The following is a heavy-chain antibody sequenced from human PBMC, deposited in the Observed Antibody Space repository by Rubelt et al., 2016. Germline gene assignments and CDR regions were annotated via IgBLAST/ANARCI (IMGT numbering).Heavy chain of an antibody. CDR2: ISYDGSNK. J-gene: IGHJ4*02. D-gene: IGHD3-16*01. V-gene: IGHV3-30*04. CDR3: ARLPYGDYVWGLLGY. CDR1: GFTFSSYA. Sequence: RSLRLSCAASGFTFSSYAMHWVRQAPGKGLEWVAVISYDGSNKYYADSVKGRFTISRDNSKNTLYLQMNSLRAEDTAVYYCARLPYGDYVWGLLGYWGQGTLVTVSS.